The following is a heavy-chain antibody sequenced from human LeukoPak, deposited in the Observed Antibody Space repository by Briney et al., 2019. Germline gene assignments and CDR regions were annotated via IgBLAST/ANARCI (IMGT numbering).Heavy chain of an antibody. D-gene: IGHD3-10*01. V-gene: IGHV3-21*03. CDR3: ARDRVAVVRGVSAFDY. CDR1: GFTFNNYG. J-gene: IGHJ4*02. Sequence: GGSLRLSCAASGFTFNNYGMNWVRQAPGKGLEWVSSISPSSSYIYYTDSVKGRFTISRDNAKNSLYLQMNSLRAEDTAVYYCARDRVAVVRGVSAFDYWGQGTLVTDSS. CDR2: ISPSSSYI.